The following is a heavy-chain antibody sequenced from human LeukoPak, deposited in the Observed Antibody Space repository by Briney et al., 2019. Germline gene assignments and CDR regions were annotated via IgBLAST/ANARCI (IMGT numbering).Heavy chain of an antibody. CDR2: INTKTGNQ. CDR1: GYTFSKYA. J-gene: IGHJ4*02. D-gene: IGHD2-2*01. CDR3: ARGGGGAVVPAV. Sequence: ASVKVSCKAFGYTFSKYAMNWVRQAPGQGLEWMGWINTKTGNQTYAQGFTGRFVFSLETSVSTAHLQIRSLKAEDTAVYYCARGGGGAVVPAVWGQGTLVTVSS. V-gene: IGHV7-4-1*01.